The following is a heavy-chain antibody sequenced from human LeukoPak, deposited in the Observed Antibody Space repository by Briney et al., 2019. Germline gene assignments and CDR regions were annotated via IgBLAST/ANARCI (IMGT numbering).Heavy chain of an antibody. Sequence: SEALSLTCTVSGGSISSYYWSWIRQPAGKGLEWIGRIYTSGSTNYNPSLKSRVTMSVDTSKNQFSLKLSSVTAADTAVYYCARDSVVVGIGYYFDYWGQGTLVTVSS. CDR1: GGSISSYY. CDR2: IYTSGST. D-gene: IGHD2-15*01. V-gene: IGHV4-4*07. J-gene: IGHJ4*02. CDR3: ARDSVVVGIGYYFDY.